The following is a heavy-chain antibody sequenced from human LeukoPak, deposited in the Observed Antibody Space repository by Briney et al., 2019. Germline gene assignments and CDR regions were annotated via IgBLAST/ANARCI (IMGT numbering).Heavy chain of an antibody. V-gene: IGHV3-74*01. D-gene: IGHD7-27*01. CDR3: NVRWGPNSDY. CDR1: GFTFSTFW. Sequence: GGSLRLSCAASGFTFSTFWMHWVRQTPGKGLVWVSRISNDGSTTHYADSVKGRFTISRDNAKNTLFLHMNSLRAEDTAVYYCNVRWGPNSDYWGQGTLVSVSS. CDR2: ISNDGSTT. J-gene: IGHJ4*02.